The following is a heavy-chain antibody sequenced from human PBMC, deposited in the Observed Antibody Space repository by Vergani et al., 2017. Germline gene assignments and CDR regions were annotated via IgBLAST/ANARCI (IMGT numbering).Heavy chain of an antibody. CDR3: AGDGQSGLARTADY. Sequence: QVQLQESGPGLVKPSETLSLTCTVSGGSISSYYWSWIRQPPGKGLEWIADIYYSGATNYNPSLKSRVTISVDTSKDQLSLKVSSVTATDTAVDHCAGDGQSGLARTADYWGAGMLVTVSA. CDR2: IYYSGAT. D-gene: IGHD6-25*01. V-gene: IGHV4-59*01. CDR1: GGSISSYY. J-gene: IGHJ4*02.